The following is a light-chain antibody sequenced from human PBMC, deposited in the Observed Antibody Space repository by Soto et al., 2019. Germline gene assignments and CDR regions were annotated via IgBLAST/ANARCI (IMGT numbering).Light chain of an antibody. CDR1: QSVSSSY. Sequence: EIVLTQSPGTLSLSPGERATLSCRASQSVSSSYLAWYQQKPGQAPKLLIDGASSRATGIPDRFSGSGSGTDFTLTISRLEPEDFAVYYCQQYDSSPSTFGQGTKVEIK. V-gene: IGKV3-20*01. CDR3: QQYDSSPST. CDR2: GAS. J-gene: IGKJ1*01.